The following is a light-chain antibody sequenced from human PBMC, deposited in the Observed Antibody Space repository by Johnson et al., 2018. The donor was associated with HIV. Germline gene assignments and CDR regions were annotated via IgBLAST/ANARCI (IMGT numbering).Light chain of an antibody. CDR2: DNN. Sequence: SVLTQPPSVSAAPGQKVTISCSGSSSNIGNNYVSWYQLLPGTDPKLLIYDNNTRPSGIPDRFPGPKSGTSATLGIPGLQTGDEADYYCGTGDSSLSVLYVFGTGTKVTVL. CDR1: SSNIGNNY. J-gene: IGLJ1*01. V-gene: IGLV1-51*01. CDR3: GTGDSSLSVLYV.